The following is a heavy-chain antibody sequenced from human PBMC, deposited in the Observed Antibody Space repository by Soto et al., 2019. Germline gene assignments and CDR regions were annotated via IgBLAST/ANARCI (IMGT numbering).Heavy chain of an antibody. CDR3: PRVVPAAPHEYNWFDP. CDR2: IIPIFGTA. Sequence: GASVKVSCKASGGTFSSYASSWVRQAPGQGLEWMGGIIPIFGTANYAQKFQGRVTITADESTSTAYMELSSLRSEDTAVYYCPRVVPAAPHEYNWFDPWGQGTLVTVSS. V-gene: IGHV1-69*13. CDR1: GGTFSSYA. D-gene: IGHD2-2*01. J-gene: IGHJ5*02.